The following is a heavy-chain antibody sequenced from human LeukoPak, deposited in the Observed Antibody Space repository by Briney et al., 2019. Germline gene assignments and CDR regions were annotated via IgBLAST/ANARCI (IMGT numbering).Heavy chain of an antibody. CDR1: GFTFSTYA. V-gene: IGHV3-30*03. J-gene: IGHJ3*02. CDR2: ISYDGSNE. Sequence: PGRSLRLSCAASGFTFSTYAMHWVRQAPGKGLEWVALISYDGSNEYYADSVKGRFTISRDNAKNSLYLQMNSLRAEDTAVYYCARDPSQADAFDIWGQGTMVTVSS. CDR3: ARDPSQADAFDI.